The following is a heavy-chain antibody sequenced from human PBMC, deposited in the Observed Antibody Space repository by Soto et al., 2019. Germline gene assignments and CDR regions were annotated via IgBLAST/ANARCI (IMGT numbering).Heavy chain of an antibody. CDR1: GGSISSGDYY. V-gene: IGHV4-30-4*01. Sequence: QVQLQDSGPGRVKPSQTLSLTCTVTGGSISSGDYYWRCIRQPPGKAQEGIGYIYYSGSTYYNPSLQSRVTISVDTSKNQFSLKLSSVTAADTAVYYCARGAPRLGVATIRFDYWGQGTLVTVSS. J-gene: IGHJ4*02. D-gene: IGHD5-12*01. CDR3: ARGAPRLGVATIRFDY. CDR2: IYYSGST.